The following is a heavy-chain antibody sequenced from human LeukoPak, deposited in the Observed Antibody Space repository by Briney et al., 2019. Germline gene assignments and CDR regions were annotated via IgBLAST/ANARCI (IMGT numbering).Heavy chain of an antibody. CDR3: AKGTVASCSGGSCYPFDC. CDR1: GFTFSSYA. D-gene: IGHD2-15*01. Sequence: GGSLRLSCAASGFTFSSYAMSWVRQAPGKGLEWVSAITGNGVSTFHTNSVKGRFTISRDNSKNTLYLQMNSLRAEDTALYYRAKGTVASCSGGSCYPFDCWGQGTLVTVSS. CDR2: ITGNGVST. J-gene: IGHJ4*02. V-gene: IGHV3-23*01.